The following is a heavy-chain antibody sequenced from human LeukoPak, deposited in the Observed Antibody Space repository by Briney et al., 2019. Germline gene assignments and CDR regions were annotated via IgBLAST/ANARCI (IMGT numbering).Heavy chain of an antibody. J-gene: IGHJ4*02. CDR1: GYTFTSYG. Sequence: ASVKVSCKASGYTFTSYGINWVRQAPGQGLEWMGWISAYNGDTNYAQKLQGRVTMTTDTSTSTAYMEVRSLRSDDTAVYYCARGKGNYGDPASFDYWGQGTLVTVSS. CDR3: ARGKGNYGDPASFDY. CDR2: ISAYNGDT. D-gene: IGHD4-17*01. V-gene: IGHV1-18*01.